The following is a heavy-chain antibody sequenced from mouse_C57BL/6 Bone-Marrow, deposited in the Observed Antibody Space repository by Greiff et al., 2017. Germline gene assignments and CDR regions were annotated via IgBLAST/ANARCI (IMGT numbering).Heavy chain of an antibody. CDR1: GFSLTSYG. Sequence: QVQLQQSGPGLVQPSQSLSITCTVSGFSLTSYGVHWVRQSPGKGLEWLGVLWSGGSTDYNAVFISRLSISKDNSKSQVFFKMNSLKADDTAIYYCASPDYAYAMDNWGQGTAVTVSS. CDR3: ASPDYAYAMDN. J-gene: IGHJ4*01. D-gene: IGHD1-1*01. V-gene: IGHV2-2*01. CDR2: LWSGGST.